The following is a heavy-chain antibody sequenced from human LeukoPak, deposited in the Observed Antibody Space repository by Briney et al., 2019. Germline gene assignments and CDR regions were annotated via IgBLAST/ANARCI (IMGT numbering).Heavy chain of an antibody. CDR2: IYYSGST. CDR3: ARGGGSGRYYFDY. V-gene: IGHV4-39*07. Sequence: SETLSLTCTVSGGSISSSSYYWGWIRQPPGKGLEWIGSIYYSGSTYYNPSLKSRVTISVDTSKNQFSLKLSSVTAADTAVYYCARGGGSGRYYFDYWGQGTLVTVSS. CDR1: GGSISSSSYY. D-gene: IGHD6-19*01. J-gene: IGHJ4*02.